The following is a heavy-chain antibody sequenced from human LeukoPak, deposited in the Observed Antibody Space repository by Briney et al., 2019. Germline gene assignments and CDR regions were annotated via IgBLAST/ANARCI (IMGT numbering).Heavy chain of an antibody. J-gene: IGHJ4*02. CDR2: IRGNDET. D-gene: IGHD3-16*01. Sequence: GGSLRLSCAASGLSFSSFAMSWVRQGPARGLEWVSSIRGNDETFYADSVKGRFTLSSDSSRNTVYFQLNNLRVEDTAIYYCARASWVSSTDAVRWGQGTLVTVSS. CDR3: ARASWVSSTDAVR. V-gene: IGHV3-23*01. CDR1: GLSFSSFA.